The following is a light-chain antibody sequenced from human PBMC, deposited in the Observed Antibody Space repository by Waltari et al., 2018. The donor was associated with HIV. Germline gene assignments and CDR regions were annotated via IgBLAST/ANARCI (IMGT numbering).Light chain of an antibody. V-gene: IGLV2-23*02. CDR3: CSYVDSEFVV. CDR2: EVT. CDR1: SSDIGTYNL. J-gene: IGLJ2*01. Sequence: QSALTQPASVSGSLGQSINISCTGSSSDIGTYNLVSWYQQHPGKAPKLLIYEVTKRPSGVSTSFSASKSGNTASLTISGLQVEDEADYYCCSYVDSEFVVFGGGTKLTVL.